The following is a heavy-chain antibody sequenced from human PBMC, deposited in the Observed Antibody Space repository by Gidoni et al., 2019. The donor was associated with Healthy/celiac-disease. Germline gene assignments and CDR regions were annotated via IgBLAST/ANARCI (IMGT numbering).Heavy chain of an antibody. D-gene: IGHD4-17*01. CDR2: ISGSGGST. CDR3: AKAGMTTPIDY. J-gene: IGHJ4*02. Sequence: ISGSGGSTYYADSVKGRFTISRDNSKNTLYLQMNSLRAEDTAVYYCAKAGMTTPIDYWVQGTLVTVSS. V-gene: IGHV3-23*01.